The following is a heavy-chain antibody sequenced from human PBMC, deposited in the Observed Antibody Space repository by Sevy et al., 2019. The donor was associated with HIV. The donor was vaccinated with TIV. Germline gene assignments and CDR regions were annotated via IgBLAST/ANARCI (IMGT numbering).Heavy chain of an antibody. CDR1: GFTFSSYA. CDR3: ARDLGATAGYYFDY. CDR2: ISYDGSNK. Sequence: GGYLRLSCAASGFTFSSYAMHWVRQAPGKGLEWVAVISYDGSNKYYAYSVKGRFTISRDNSKNTLYLQMNSLRAEDTAVYYCARDLGATAGYYFDYWGQGTLVTVSS. D-gene: IGHD5-12*01. V-gene: IGHV3-30-3*01. J-gene: IGHJ4*02.